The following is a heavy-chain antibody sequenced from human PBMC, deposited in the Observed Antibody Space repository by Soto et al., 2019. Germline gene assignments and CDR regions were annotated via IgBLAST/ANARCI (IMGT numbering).Heavy chain of an antibody. CDR1: GFSLSTSGMC. CDR2: IDWDDDK. CDR3: GRIRMNSSDSSGYYYYYYGMDV. J-gene: IGHJ6*02. V-gene: IGHV2-70*01. D-gene: IGHD3-22*01. Sequence: SGPTLVNPTQTLTLTCTFSGFSLSTSGMCVSWIRQPPGKALEWLALIDWDDDKYYSTSLKTRLTISKDTSKNQVVLTMTNMDPVDPATYYRGRIRMNSSDSSGYYYYYYGMDVWGQGTQVPVSS.